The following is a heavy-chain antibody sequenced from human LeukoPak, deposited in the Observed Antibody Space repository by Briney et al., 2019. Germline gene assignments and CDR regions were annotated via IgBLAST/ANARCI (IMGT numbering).Heavy chain of an antibody. J-gene: IGHJ5*02. D-gene: IGHD2-21*02. CDR3: ARENRRVTKWFDP. CDR1: GFTFRSYE. CDR2: ISSSGRTT. V-gene: IGHV3-48*03. Sequence: GGSLRLSCEDSGFTFRSYEMNWVRQAPGKGLEWVSYISSSGRTTYYADSVKGRITISRDNAKNSLYLQMNSLRAEDTAVYYCARENRRVTKWFDPWGQGTLVTVSS.